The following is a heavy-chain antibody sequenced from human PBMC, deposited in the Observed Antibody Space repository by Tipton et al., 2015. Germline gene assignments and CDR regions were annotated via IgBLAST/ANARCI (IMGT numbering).Heavy chain of an antibody. Sequence: GLVKPSQTLSLTCAISGDSVSSNSAAWNWIRQSPSRGLEWLGRTYYRSKWYNDYAVSVKSRIAINPDTSKNQFSLQLNSVTPEDTAVYYCARVGAGQLTSTPGGFDYWGQGTLVTVSS. V-gene: IGHV6-1*01. CDR1: GDSVSSNSAA. CDR2: TYYRSKWYN. D-gene: IGHD1-26*01. J-gene: IGHJ4*02. CDR3: ARVGAGQLTSTPGGFDY.